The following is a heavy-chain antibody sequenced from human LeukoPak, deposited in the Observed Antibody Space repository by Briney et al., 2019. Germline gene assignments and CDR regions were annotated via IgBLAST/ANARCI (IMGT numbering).Heavy chain of an antibody. D-gene: IGHD3-10*01. J-gene: IGHJ4*02. Sequence: SETLSLTCAVSGHSINSGHYWGWIRQPPGKGLEWIGSGYYSGTTHYNPSLKSRVSISVDTSKSQFALKLSSVTAADTAVYFCARVRGFLDYWGQGTLVTVSS. CDR2: GYYSGTT. CDR1: GHSINSGHY. CDR3: ARVRGFLDY. V-gene: IGHV4-38-2*01.